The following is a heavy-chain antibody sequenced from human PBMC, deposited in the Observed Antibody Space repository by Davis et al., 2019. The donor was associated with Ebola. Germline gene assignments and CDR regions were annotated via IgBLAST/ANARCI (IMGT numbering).Heavy chain of an antibody. CDR2: ISGSGGAA. D-gene: IGHD1-26*01. J-gene: IGHJ4*02. Sequence: PGGSLRLSCAASGFTFRNYAMSWVRQAPEKGLEWVSSISGSGGAADFAGSVRGRFTISRDNSKNTLYLQMNSLRVDDTAVYYCAKENPSSGSEAWFWGRGTLVAVST. CDR1: GFTFRNYA. V-gene: IGHV3-23*01. CDR3: AKENPSSGSEAWF.